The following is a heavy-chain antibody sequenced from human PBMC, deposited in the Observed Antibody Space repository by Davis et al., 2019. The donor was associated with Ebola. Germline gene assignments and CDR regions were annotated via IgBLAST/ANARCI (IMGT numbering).Heavy chain of an antibody. CDR2: IYYTGST. CDR1: GGSISSYY. Sequence: SETLSLTCTVSGGSISSYYWSWIRQPAGKGHEWIGTIYYTGSTNYNPSLKSRVTISEDTSKNQFSLKLTSVTAADTAVYYCARANHANIYYYYMDVWGTGTTVTVSS. CDR3: ARANHANIYYYYMDV. J-gene: IGHJ6*03. V-gene: IGHV4-59*12. D-gene: IGHD1-14*01.